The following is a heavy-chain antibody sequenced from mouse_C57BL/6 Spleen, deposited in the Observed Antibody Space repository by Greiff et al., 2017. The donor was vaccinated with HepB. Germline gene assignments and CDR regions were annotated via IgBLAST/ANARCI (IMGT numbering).Heavy chain of an antibody. D-gene: IGHD1-1*01. V-gene: IGHV1-53*01. CDR1: GYTFTSYW. J-gene: IGHJ2*01. CDR3: ARDGTVVAHFDY. Sequence: VQLQQPGTELVKPGASVKLSCKASGYTFTSYWMHWVKQRPGQGLEWIGNINPSNGGTNYNEKFKSKATLTVDKTSSTAYMQLSSLTSEDSAVYYCARDGTVVAHFDYWGQGTTLTVSS. CDR2: INPSNGGT.